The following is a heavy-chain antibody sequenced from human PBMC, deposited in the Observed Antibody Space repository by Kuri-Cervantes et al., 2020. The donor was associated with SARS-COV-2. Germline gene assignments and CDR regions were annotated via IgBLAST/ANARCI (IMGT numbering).Heavy chain of an antibody. J-gene: IGHJ4*02. V-gene: IGHV3-53*01. D-gene: IGHD6-13*01. Sequence: GGSLTLSCAASGFTVSSNYMSWVRQAPGKGLEWVSIIYGGGSTYYADSVKGRFTISRDNSKNTLYLQMNSLSAEDTAVYYCARGYEARYSSSWYLDYWGQGTLVTVSS. CDR2: IYGGGST. CDR1: GFTVSSNY. CDR3: ARGYEARYSSSWYLDY.